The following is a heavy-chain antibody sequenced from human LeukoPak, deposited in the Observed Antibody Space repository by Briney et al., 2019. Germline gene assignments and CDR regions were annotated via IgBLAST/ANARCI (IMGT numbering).Heavy chain of an antibody. Sequence: GESLKISCKGSGYSFTSYWIGWVRQMPGKGLKWMGIIYPGDSDTRYSPSFQGQVTISADKSISTACLQWSSLKASDTAMYYCAISNYGSGSSNWFDPWGQGTLVTVSS. CDR3: AISNYGSGSSNWFDP. CDR1: GYSFTSYW. V-gene: IGHV5-51*01. J-gene: IGHJ5*02. CDR2: IYPGDSDT. D-gene: IGHD3-10*01.